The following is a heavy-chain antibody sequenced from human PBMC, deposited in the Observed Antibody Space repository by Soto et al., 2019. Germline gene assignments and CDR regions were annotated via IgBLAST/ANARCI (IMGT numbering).Heavy chain of an antibody. D-gene: IGHD3-22*01. CDR2: ISGSGGST. Sequence: EVQLLESGGGLVQPGGSLRLSCAASGFTFSSYAMSWVRQAPGKGLEWVSAISGSGGSTYYAASVKGRFTISRDNSKNTLSLQMNSLGAEDTAVEYWANLYYDSSGPRDYWGQGTLVTVSS. CDR1: GFTFSSYA. CDR3: ANLYYDSSGPRDY. V-gene: IGHV3-23*01. J-gene: IGHJ4*02.